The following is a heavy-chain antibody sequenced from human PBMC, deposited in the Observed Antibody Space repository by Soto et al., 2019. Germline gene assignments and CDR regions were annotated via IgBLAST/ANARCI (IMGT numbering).Heavy chain of an antibody. V-gene: IGHV1-69*06. CDR1: GGTFSSYA. Sequence: SVKVSCTASGGTFSSYAISWVRQAPGQGLEWMGGIIPIFGTANYAQKFQGRVTITADKSTSTAYMELSSLRSEDTAVYYCARDLERLTIFGVVSGGAFDIWG. J-gene: IGHJ3*02. D-gene: IGHD3-3*01. CDR2: IIPIFGTA. CDR3: ARDLERLTIFGVVSGGAFDI.